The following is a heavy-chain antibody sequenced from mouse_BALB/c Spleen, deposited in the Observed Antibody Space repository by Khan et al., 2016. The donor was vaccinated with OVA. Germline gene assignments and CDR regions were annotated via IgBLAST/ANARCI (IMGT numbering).Heavy chain of an antibody. J-gene: IGHJ3*01. V-gene: IGHV14-1*02. D-gene: IGHD3-1*01. CDR2: IDPENGNP. CDR1: GFNITDYY. CDR3: GRGGTSLPY. Sequence: EVQLQESGAELVRPGALVKLSCKTSGFNITDYYIHWVKQRPEQGLEWIGWIDPENGNPIYAPKFKDKASITTDTSSNTAYLQLNSLTSEDTAVYYCGRGGTSLPYWGQGTLVTVSA.